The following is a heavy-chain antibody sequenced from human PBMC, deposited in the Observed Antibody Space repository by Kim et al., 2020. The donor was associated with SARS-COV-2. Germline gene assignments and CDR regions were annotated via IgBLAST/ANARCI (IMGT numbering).Heavy chain of an antibody. J-gene: IGHJ4*01. CDR2: ISYDGSNK. CDR3: AKDRGITMVQGVMGYYF. V-gene: IGHV3-30*18. CDR1: GFTFSSYG. Sequence: GGSLRLSCAASGFTFSSYGMHWVRQAPGKGLEWVAVISYDGSNKYYADSVKGRFTISRDNSKNTLYLQMNSLRAEDTAVYYCAKDRGITMVQGVMGYYF. D-gene: IGHD3-10*01.